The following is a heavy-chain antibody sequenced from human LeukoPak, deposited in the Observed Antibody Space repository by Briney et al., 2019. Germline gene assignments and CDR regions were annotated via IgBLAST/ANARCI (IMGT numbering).Heavy chain of an antibody. J-gene: IGHJ6*03. Sequence: PSGTLSLTCAVSGGSISSSNWWSWVRQPPGKGLEWIGEIYHSGSTNYNPSLKSRVTMSVDTSKKQFSLKLSSVTAADTAVYYCARVRGSSGSYEYYHYMDAWGKGTTVTISS. D-gene: IGHD1-26*01. CDR2: IYHSGST. CDR3: ARVRGSSGSYEYYHYMDA. CDR1: GGSISSSNW. V-gene: IGHV4-4*02.